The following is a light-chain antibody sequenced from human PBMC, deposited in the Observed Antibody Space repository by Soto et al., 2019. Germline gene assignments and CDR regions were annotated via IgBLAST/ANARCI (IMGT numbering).Light chain of an antibody. V-gene: IGKV1-5*01. CDR3: QQYHSFSIT. CDR1: QSITNW. J-gene: IGKJ5*01. Sequence: DIQMTQSPSTLSASVGDRVTITCRASQSITNWLAWYQQKPGKAPKLLISSASSLENGVPSRFSGSGSGTEFSLTISGLQTDDFATYYCQQYHSFSITFGQGTRLE. CDR2: SAS.